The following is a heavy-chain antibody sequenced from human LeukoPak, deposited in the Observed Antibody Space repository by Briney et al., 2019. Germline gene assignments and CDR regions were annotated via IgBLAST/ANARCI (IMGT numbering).Heavy chain of an antibody. V-gene: IGHV4-59*02. D-gene: IGHD6-13*01. CDR2: IYYSGST. Sequence: PSETLSLTCTVSGGSVSSYYWSWIRQPPGKGLEWIGYIYYSGSTNYNPSLKSRVTISVDTSKNQFSLKLSSVTATDTAVYYCARGRGVYSSSWYYYYYYMDVWGKGTTVTVSS. J-gene: IGHJ6*03. CDR1: GGSVSSYY. CDR3: ARGRGVYSSSWYYYYYYMDV.